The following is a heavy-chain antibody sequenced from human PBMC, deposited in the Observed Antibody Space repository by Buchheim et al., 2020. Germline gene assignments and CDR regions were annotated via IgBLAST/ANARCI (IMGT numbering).Heavy chain of an antibody. Sequence: QVQLVESGGGMVQPGGSLRLSCAASGFTFSGYAFFWVRQAPGKGLEWLAFISHDGRDTYYTDSVKGRFTISRDNSRNTLYLPMRSLTLEDTAIYYCAKNYGDYAADYWGQGTL. CDR3: AKNYGDYAADY. V-gene: IGHV3-30-3*02. J-gene: IGHJ4*02. CDR1: GFTFSGYA. CDR2: ISHDGRDT. D-gene: IGHD4-17*01.